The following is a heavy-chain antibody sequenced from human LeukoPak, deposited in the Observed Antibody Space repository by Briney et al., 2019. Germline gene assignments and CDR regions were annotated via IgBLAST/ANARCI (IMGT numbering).Heavy chain of an antibody. CDR2: INHNGNVN. J-gene: IGHJ6*02. CDR3: ARGSGPADSSSWYRYYYYYGMDV. V-gene: IGHV3-7*01. D-gene: IGHD6-13*01. Sequence: PGGSLRLSCAASGFTFSSYWMNWARQAPGKGLEWVASINHNGNVNYYVDSVKGRFTISRDNAKNSLYLQMNSLRAEDTAVYYCARGSGPADSSSWYRYYYYYGMDVWGQGTTVTVSS. CDR1: GFTFSSYW.